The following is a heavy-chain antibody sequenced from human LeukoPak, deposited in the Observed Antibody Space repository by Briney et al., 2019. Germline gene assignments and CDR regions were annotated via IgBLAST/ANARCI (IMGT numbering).Heavy chain of an antibody. D-gene: IGHD4-17*01. CDR1: GYTLTELS. V-gene: IGHV1-24*01. J-gene: IGHJ5*02. CDR3: ATVVLVYGDHNVGGRLGKNWFDP. CDR2: FDPEDGET. Sequence: ASVKVSCKVSGYTLTELSMHWVRQAPGKGLEWMGGFDPEDGETIYAQKFQGRVTMTEDTSTDTAYMELSSLRSEDTAVYYCATVVLVYGDHNVGGRLGKNWFDPWGQGTLVTVSS.